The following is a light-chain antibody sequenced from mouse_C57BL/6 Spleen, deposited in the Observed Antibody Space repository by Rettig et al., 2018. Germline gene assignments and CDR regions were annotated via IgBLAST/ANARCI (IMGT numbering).Light chain of an antibody. J-gene: IGKJ5*01. V-gene: IGKV5-39*01. CDR1: QSISDY. Sequence: DIVMTQSPATLSVTPGDRVSLSCRARQSISDYLHWYQQKSHESPRLLIKYASQSISGIPSRFSGSGTGSDFTLSINSVEPEDVGVYYCQNGHSFPLTFGAGTKLELK. CDR3: QNGHSFPLT. CDR2: YAS.